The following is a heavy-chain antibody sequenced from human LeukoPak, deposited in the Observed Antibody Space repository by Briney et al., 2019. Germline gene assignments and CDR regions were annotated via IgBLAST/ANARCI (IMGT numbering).Heavy chain of an antibody. V-gene: IGHV4-34*01. CDR3: ARDDALLGGTFFDY. D-gene: IGHD3-16*01. J-gene: IGHJ4*02. Sequence: SETLSLTCAAYGGSFSGYYWSWIRQPPGKGLEWIGEISHSGSTMYSTSLKSRVTISLDTSKNQFSLELSSVTAADTAVYYCARDDALLGGTFFDYWGQGTLVTVSS. CDR2: ISHSGST. CDR1: GGSFSGYY.